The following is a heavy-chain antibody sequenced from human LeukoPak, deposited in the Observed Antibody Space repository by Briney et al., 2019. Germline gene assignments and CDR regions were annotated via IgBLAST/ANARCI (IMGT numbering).Heavy chain of an antibody. Sequence: PSETLSLTCTVSGGSISSSSYYWGWIRQPPGKGLEWIGSIYYSGSTYYNPSLKSRVTISVDTSKNQFSLKLSSVTAADTAVYYCATSEENIVVVTAIGWYFDLWGRGTLVTVSS. V-gene: IGHV4-39*01. J-gene: IGHJ2*01. D-gene: IGHD2-21*02. CDR1: GGSISSSSYY. CDR3: ATSEENIVVVTAIGWYFDL. CDR2: IYYSGST.